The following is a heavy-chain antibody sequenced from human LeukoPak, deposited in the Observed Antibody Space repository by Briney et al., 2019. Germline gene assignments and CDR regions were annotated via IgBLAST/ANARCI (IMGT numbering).Heavy chain of an antibody. CDR1: EFSLGSNY. V-gene: IGHV3-66*01. Sequence: GGALRLSCAGSEFSLGSNYMTWVGQAPGKGLEWVSLIYSGGSTYYSDSVKGGFTISRDNGKNSLYLPMNSLRAEDTAVYYCARDDGSGSYYNFDYWGQGTLVTVSS. J-gene: IGHJ4*02. CDR2: IYSGGST. CDR3: ARDDGSGSYYNFDY. D-gene: IGHD3-10*01.